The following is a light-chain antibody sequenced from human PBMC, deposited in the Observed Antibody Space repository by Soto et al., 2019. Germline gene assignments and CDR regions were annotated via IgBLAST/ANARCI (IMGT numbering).Light chain of an antibody. V-gene: IGLV2-14*03. CDR2: DVS. J-gene: IGLJ1*01. Sequence: QSALTQPASVSGSPGQSITISCTGTSSDVGAYNFVSWYQQHPGKVPKLMIFDVSSRPSGVSDRFSGSKSGNTASLTISGLQAEDEGDYSCSSYTSSSSHVFGSGTSSPS. CDR1: SSDVGAYNF. CDR3: SSYTSSSSHV.